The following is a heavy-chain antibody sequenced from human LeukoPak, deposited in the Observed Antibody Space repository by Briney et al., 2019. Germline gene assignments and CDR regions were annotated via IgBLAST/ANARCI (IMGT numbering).Heavy chain of an antibody. J-gene: IGHJ3*02. Sequence: AGSLRLSCAGSGFSFNGYEMYWVRQAPGKGPEWVAYIGSTGSTIYYADSVKGRFTISRDNAKNLLYLQMHSLRVEDTAVYFCARDTQMGGDAFDIWGQGTMVTVSS. D-gene: IGHD2-21*02. CDR3: ARDTQMGGDAFDI. CDR2: IGSTGSTI. CDR1: GFSFNGYE. V-gene: IGHV3-48*03.